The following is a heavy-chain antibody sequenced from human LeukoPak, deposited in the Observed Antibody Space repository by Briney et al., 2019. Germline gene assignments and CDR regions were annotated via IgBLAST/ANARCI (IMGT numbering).Heavy chain of an antibody. CDR1: GFTFSSYS. Sequence: GGSLRLSCAASGFTFSSYSMNWVRQAPGKGLEWVSSISSSSSYIYYADSVKGRFTISRDNAKNSLYLQMNSLRAEDTAVYYCARDLAIFGVESGAGGSDYWGQGTLVTVSS. J-gene: IGHJ4*02. CDR3: ARDLAIFGVESGAGGSDY. CDR2: ISSSSSYI. D-gene: IGHD3-3*01. V-gene: IGHV3-21*01.